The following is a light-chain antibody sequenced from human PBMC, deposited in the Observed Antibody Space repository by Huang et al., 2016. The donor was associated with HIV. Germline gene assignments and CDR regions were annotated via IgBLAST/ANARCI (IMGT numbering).Light chain of an antibody. Sequence: EIVMTQSPATLSVSPGERVTLACRASQSVGSNLAWYKQKPGQAPRLLIYGASTSATGVPIRFSGSGSGTEFTLTISSLQSEDFAVYYCQKSNTWSFTFGPGAKVDIK. CDR3: QKSNTWSFT. J-gene: IGKJ3*01. V-gene: IGKV3-15*01. CDR1: QSVGSN. CDR2: GAS.